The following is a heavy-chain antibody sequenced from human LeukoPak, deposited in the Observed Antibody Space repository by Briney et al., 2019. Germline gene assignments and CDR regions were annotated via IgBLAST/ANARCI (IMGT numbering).Heavy chain of an antibody. D-gene: IGHD2-2*01. J-gene: IGHJ6*02. CDR2: ISAYNGNT. CDR3: ARVERGYCSSTRCYGAGYNYYDGMDV. V-gene: IGHV1-18*04. CDR1: GYTFTGYY. Sequence: ASVKVFCKASGYTFTGYYMHWVRQAPGQGLEWMGWISAYNGNTNYAQKVQGRVTMTTDTSTSTAYMELRSLISDDTAVYYCARVERGYCSSTRCYGAGYNYYDGMDVWGQGTTVTVSS.